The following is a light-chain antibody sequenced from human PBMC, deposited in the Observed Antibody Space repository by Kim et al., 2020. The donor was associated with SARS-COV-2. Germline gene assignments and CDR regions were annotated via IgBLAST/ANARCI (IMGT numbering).Light chain of an antibody. CDR3: LTWDSSTYV. J-gene: IGLJ1*01. CDR2: QDN. CDR1: KLGDKY. V-gene: IGLV3-1*01. Sequence: SYELTQPPSVSVSPGQTASITCSGDKLGDKYACWYQQKPGQSPVLVIFQDNKRPSGIPERFSGSNSGNTATLTISGTQAMDEVDYYCLTWDSSTYVFGTGTKVTVL.